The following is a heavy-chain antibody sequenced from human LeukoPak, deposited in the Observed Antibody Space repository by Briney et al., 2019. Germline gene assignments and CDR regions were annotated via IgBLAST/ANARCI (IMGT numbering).Heavy chain of an antibody. CDR1: GGTFSSYA. V-gene: IGHV1-69*05. CDR2: IIPIFGTA. J-gene: IGHJ6*03. Sequence: AASVKVSCKASGGTFSSYAISWVRQAPGQGLEWMGGIIPIFGTANYAQKFQGRVTITTDESTSTAYMELSSLRSEDTAVYYCARAPGYYYYMDVWGKGTTVTVSS. CDR3: ARAPGYYYYMDV.